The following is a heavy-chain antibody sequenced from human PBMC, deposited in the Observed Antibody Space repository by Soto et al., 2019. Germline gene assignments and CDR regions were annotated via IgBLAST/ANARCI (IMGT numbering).Heavy chain of an antibody. Sequence: QVQLVQSGAEVKKPGASVKVSCKASGYTFTSYGISWVRQAPGQGLEWMGWISAYNGNTNYAQKLQGRVTMTTDTSTSTAYRELRSLRSDDTAVYYCARERVVFSYVMEYNWFAPWGQGTLVTVSS. V-gene: IGHV1-18*01. CDR3: ARERVVFSYVMEYNWFAP. CDR1: GYTFTSYG. CDR2: ISAYNGNT. D-gene: IGHD3-3*01. J-gene: IGHJ5*02.